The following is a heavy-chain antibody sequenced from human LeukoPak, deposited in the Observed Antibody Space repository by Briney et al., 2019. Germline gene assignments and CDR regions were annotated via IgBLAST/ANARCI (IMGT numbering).Heavy chain of an antibody. D-gene: IGHD3-22*01. V-gene: IGHV4-59*01. CDR1: GGSISSYY. J-gene: IGHJ3*02. CDR2: IYYSGST. CDR3: ARETYYDSSGYSLDAFDI. Sequence: SETLSLTCTVSGGSISSYYWSWIRQPPGKGPEWIGYIYYSGSTNYNPSLKSRVTISVDTSKNQFSLKLSSVTAADTAVYYCARETYYDSSGYSLDAFDIWGQGTMVTVSS.